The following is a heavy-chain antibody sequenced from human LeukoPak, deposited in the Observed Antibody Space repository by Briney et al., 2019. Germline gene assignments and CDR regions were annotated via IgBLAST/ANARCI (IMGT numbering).Heavy chain of an antibody. V-gene: IGHV4-31*03. CDR1: GGSISGGGYY. Sequence: KPSQTLSLTCTVSGGSISGGGYYWSWIRQHPGKGLKWIGYIYYSGSTYYNPSLKSRVTISVDTSKNQFSLKLSSVTAADTAVYYCARGLPGYSSGWYPLYFDYWGQGTLVTVSS. CDR3: ARGLPGYSSGWYPLYFDY. CDR2: IYYSGST. D-gene: IGHD6-19*01. J-gene: IGHJ4*02.